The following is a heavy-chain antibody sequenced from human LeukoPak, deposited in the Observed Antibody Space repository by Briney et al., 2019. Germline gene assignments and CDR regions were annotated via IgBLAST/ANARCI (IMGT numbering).Heavy chain of an antibody. CDR2: INHSGST. D-gene: IGHD3-22*01. Sequence: SETLSLTCAVYGGSFSGYYWSWIRQPPGKGLEWIGEINHSGSTNYNPSLKSRVTISVDTSKNQFSLKLSSVTAADTAVYYCARNPYYDSSNAFDIWGQGTMATVSS. V-gene: IGHV4-34*01. CDR3: ARNPYYDSSNAFDI. J-gene: IGHJ3*02. CDR1: GGSFSGYY.